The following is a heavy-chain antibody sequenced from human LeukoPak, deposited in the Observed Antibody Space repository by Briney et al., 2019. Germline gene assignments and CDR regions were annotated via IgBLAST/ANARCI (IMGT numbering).Heavy chain of an antibody. Sequence: GGSLRLSCAASGFTFSSYAMTWVRQTPEKRLEWASTISGSSGSTYYADSVKGRFTSSRESSKNTLYLQMNSLRADDTSVHHFAKSSGVGATTDQFPHYWGQGTLVTVSS. CDR2: ISGSSGST. J-gene: IGHJ4*02. V-gene: IGHV3-23*01. CDR1: GFTFSSYA. D-gene: IGHD1-26*01. CDR3: AKSSGVGATTDQFPHY.